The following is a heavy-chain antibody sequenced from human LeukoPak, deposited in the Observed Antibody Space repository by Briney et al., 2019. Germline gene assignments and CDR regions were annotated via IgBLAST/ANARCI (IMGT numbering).Heavy chain of an antibody. CDR1: GFTFSSYG. J-gene: IGHJ4*02. Sequence: PGRSLRLSCAASGFTFSSYGMHWVRQAPGKGLEWVAVISYDGSNKYYADSVKGRFTISRDNSKNTLYLQMNSLRAEDTAVYYCATHYYDSSGYYHYYFDYWGQGTLVTVSS. V-gene: IGHV3-30*03. D-gene: IGHD3-22*01. CDR2: ISYDGSNK. CDR3: ATHYYDSSGYYHYYFDY.